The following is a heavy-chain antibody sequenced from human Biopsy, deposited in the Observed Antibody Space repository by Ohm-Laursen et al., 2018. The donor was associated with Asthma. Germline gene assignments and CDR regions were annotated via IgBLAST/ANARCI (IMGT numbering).Heavy chain of an antibody. Sequence: GSLRLSCSAAGFTFGDYWMNWVRQVPGKGLEWVANIKHDGSEKNHVDSLKGRLTISRDNAKNSLYLQMNSLRAEDTAVYYCARTFHFWSPYHAEHYQLWGQGTLVTVSS. J-gene: IGHJ1*01. CDR3: ARTFHFWSPYHAEHYQL. V-gene: IGHV3-7*01. D-gene: IGHD3-3*02. CDR1: GFTFGDYW. CDR2: IKHDGSEK.